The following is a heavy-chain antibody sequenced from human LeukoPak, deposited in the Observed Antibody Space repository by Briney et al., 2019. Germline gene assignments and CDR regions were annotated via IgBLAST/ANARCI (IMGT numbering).Heavy chain of an antibody. CDR2: ISQDGSEE. D-gene: IGHD2/OR15-2a*01. V-gene: IGHV3-7*01. J-gene: IGHJ4*02. CDR3: SNGIYDSSY. CDR1: GFTFTRYW. Sequence: GSLRLSCAASGFTFTRYWMAWVRQAPGKGLEWISSISQDGSEEYYVDSVRGRFTASRDNAKNSHYLQMNSLRAEDTAVYYCSNGIYDSSYWGQGTLVTVSS.